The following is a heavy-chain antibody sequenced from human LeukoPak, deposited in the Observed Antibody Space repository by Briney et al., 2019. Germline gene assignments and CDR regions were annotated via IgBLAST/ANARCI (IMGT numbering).Heavy chain of an antibody. CDR3: AKEFFGGSYGDY. J-gene: IGHJ4*02. CDR1: GYTFTSYG. V-gene: IGHV1-18*01. CDR2: ISAYNGNT. D-gene: IGHD1-26*01. Sequence: ASVKVSCKASGYTFTSYGISWVRQAPGQGLEWMGWISAYNGNTNYAQKLQGRVTMTTDTSTSTAYMELRSLRSDDTAVYYCAKEFFGGSYGDYWGQGTLVTVSS.